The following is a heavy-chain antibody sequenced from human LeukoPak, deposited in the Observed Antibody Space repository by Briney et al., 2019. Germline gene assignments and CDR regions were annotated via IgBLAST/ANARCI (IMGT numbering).Heavy chain of an antibody. CDR2: ISGSGGST. Sequence: GGSLRLSCAASGFTFSSYAMSWVRQAPGKGPEWVSAISGSGGSTYYADSVKGRFTISRDNSKNTLYLQMNSLRAEDTAVYYCAKGRPITMVRGVLFDYWGQGTLVTVSS. J-gene: IGHJ4*02. CDR1: GFTFSSYA. D-gene: IGHD3-10*01. V-gene: IGHV3-23*01. CDR3: AKGRPITMVRGVLFDY.